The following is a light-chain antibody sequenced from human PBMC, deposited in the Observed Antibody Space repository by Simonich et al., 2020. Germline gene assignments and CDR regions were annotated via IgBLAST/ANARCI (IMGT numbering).Light chain of an antibody. CDR3: MQSIQLPHT. J-gene: IGKJ2*01. CDR2: EVS. V-gene: IGKV2D-29*02. Sequence: DIVMTQTPLSLSVTPGQPASISCKSSQSLLHSDGKTYLYWYLQMPGQSPQLQIYEVSKRVSGVPDRLSGSGSGTDFTLKISRVEAEDVGVYSCMQSIQLPHTFGQGTKLEIK. CDR1: QSLLHSDGKTY.